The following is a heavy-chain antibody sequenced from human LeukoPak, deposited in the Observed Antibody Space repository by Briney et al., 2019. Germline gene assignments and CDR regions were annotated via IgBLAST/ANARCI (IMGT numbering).Heavy chain of an antibody. D-gene: IGHD3-16*01. J-gene: IGHJ4*02. Sequence: SETLSLTCTVSGGSISSSSYYWGWIRQPPGKGLEWIGSIYYSGSTYYNPSLKSRVTISVDTSKNDFSLRMTSVTAADTAIYYCARGAGGPDYWGPGTLVTVSS. CDR1: GGSISSSSYY. V-gene: IGHV4-39*07. CDR3: ARGAGGPDY. CDR2: IYYSGST.